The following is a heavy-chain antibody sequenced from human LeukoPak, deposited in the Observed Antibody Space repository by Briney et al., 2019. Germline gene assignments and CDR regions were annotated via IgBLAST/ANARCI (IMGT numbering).Heavy chain of an antibody. Sequence: GGSLRLSCAASEFSVGSNYMTWVRQAPGKGLEWVSVIHSGGSTYYADSVKGRFTISRDNSKNTLYLQMNSLRAEDTAVYYCARDRFGESFYWGQGTLVTVSS. CDR3: ARDRFGESFY. CDR1: EFSVGSNY. CDR2: IHSGGST. V-gene: IGHV3-53*01. J-gene: IGHJ4*02. D-gene: IGHD3-16*01.